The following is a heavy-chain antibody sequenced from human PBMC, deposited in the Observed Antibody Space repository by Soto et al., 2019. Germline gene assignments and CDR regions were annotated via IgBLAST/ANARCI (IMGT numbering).Heavy chain of an antibody. CDR1: GYTFRNYG. CDR3: ARERQWGALPY. CDR2: VSAYNRNT. Sequence: QVQLVQSGAEVKKPGASVKVTCEAYGYTFRNYGITWGRQAPGQGLEWMGWVSAYNRNTNYAQKLQERVTMTTDTSTSTAYMDLRTLRSDATAIYFCARERQWGALPYWGQGTLVTVSS. D-gene: IGHD3-16*01. J-gene: IGHJ4*02. V-gene: IGHV1-18*01.